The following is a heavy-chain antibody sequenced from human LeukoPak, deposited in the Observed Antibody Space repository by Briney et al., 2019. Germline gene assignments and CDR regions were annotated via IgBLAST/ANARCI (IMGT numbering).Heavy chain of an antibody. CDR1: GFTFSSYA. V-gene: IGHV3-23*01. J-gene: IGHJ4*02. CDR3: AKDRLPYYYDSSGYSV. D-gene: IGHD3-22*01. CDR2: ISGSGGST. Sequence: GSLRLSCAASGFTFSSYAMSWVRQAPGKGLEWVSAISGSGGSTYYADSVKGRFTISRDNSKNTLYLQMNSLRAEDTAVYYCAKDRLPYYYDSSGYSVWGQGTLVTVSS.